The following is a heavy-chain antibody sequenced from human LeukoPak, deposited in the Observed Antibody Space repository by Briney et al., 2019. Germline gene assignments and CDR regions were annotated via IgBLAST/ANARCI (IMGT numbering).Heavy chain of an antibody. D-gene: IGHD1-14*01. J-gene: IGHJ6*03. CDR3: ARRNHYFYYMDV. Sequence: PSETLSLTCTVSGGSISSYYWSWIRQSPVKGLEWLGYIFPSGSAFYNPSLESRVTISLDTSANQFSLRLSSVTAADTAVYYCARRNHYFYYMDVWGKGTTVTVSS. V-gene: IGHV4-4*09. CDR2: IFPSGSA. CDR1: GGSISSYY.